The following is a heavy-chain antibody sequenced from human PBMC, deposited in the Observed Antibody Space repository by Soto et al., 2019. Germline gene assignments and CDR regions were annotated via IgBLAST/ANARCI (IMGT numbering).Heavy chain of an antibody. D-gene: IGHD6-6*01. J-gene: IGHJ4*02. CDR1: GFTLSSYA. CDR2: ISYDGSNK. CDR3: ARGYSSSSGLFDY. V-gene: IGHV3-30-3*01. Sequence: QVQLVESGGGVVQPGRSLRLSCTASGFTLSSYAMHWVRQAPGKGLEWVAVISYDGSNKYYADSVKGRFTISRDNSKNTLYLQMNSLRAEDTAVYYCARGYSSSSGLFDYWGQGTLVTVSS.